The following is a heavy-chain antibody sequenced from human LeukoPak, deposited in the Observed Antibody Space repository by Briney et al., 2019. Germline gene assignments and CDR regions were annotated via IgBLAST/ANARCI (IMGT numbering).Heavy chain of an antibody. V-gene: IGHV4-39*02. Sequence: WETLSLTCTVSGGSISSSSYYWGWIRQPPGKGLEWIGSISYSGNTYYNPSLKSRVTISVDTSKNQFSLKLSSVTAADTAVYYCAREYSSASDYWGQGTLVTVSS. CDR1: GGSISSSSYY. J-gene: IGHJ4*02. D-gene: IGHD6-19*01. CDR3: AREYSSASDY. CDR2: ISYSGNT.